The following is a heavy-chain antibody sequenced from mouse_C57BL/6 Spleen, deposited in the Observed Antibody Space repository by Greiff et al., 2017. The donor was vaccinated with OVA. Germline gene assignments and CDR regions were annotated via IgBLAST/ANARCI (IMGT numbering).Heavy chain of an antibody. CDR3: ARRAVVEGYWYFDV. V-gene: IGHV1-50*01. Sequence: QQSCKASGYTFTSYWMQWVKQRPGQGLEWIGEIDPSDSYTNYNQKFKGKATLTVDTSSSTAYMQLSSLTSEDSAVYYCARRAVVEGYWYFDVWGTGTTVTVSS. J-gene: IGHJ1*03. CDR2: IDPSDSYT. CDR1: GYTFTSYW. D-gene: IGHD1-1*01.